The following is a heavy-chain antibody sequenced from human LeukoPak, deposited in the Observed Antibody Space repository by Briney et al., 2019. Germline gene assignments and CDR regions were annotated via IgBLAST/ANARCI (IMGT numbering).Heavy chain of an antibody. J-gene: IGHJ4*02. CDR3: ARGRTGAAALDF. CDR2: GTHSGST. V-gene: IGHV4-34*01. CDR1: GESFSDHY. D-gene: IGHD2-15*01. Sequence: SETLSLTCAVYGESFSDHYWTWIRQTPGKWLEWIGEGTHSGSTNYNPSLKSRVTISVDTSKNQFSLRLTSMTAADTAVYYCARGRTGAAALDFWGPGTLVTVSS.